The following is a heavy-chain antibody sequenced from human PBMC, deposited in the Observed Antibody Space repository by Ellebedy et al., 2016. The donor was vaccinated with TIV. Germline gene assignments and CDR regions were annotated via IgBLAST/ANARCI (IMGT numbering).Heavy chain of an antibody. CDR1: GYTFTSYY. CDR3: ARDVTIFGGANYYYYGMDV. CDR2: INPSGGST. Sequence: ASVKVSXXASGYTFTSYYMHWVRQAPGQGLEWMGIINPSGGSTSYAQKFQGRVTMTRDTSTSTVYMELSSLRSEDTAVYYCARDVTIFGGANYYYYGMDVWGQGTTVTVSS. J-gene: IGHJ6*02. D-gene: IGHD3-3*01. V-gene: IGHV1-46*01.